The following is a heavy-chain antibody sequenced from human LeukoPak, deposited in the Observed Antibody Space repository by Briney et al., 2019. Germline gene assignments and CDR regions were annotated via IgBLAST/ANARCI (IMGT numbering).Heavy chain of an antibody. Sequence: GGSLRLPCAASGFTFSSYGMHWVRQAPGKGLEWVAVIWYDGSNKYYADSVKGRFTISRDNSKNTLYLQMNSLRAEDTAVYYCARDAPSSGFDYWGQGTLVTVSS. CDR3: ARDAPSSGFDY. J-gene: IGHJ4*02. CDR1: GFTFSSYG. D-gene: IGHD6-19*01. V-gene: IGHV3-33*01. CDR2: IWYDGSNK.